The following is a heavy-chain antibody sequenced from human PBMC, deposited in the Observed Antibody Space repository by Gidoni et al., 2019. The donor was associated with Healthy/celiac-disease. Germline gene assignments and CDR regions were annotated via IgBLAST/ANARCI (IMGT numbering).Heavy chain of an antibody. Sequence: QVQLVQSGAEVKKPGSSVKVSCKASGGTFSSYAISWVRQAPGQGLEWMGGIIPIFGTANYAQKFQGRVTITADKSTSTAYMGLSSLRSEDTAVYYCASRSPLRFLEWSYYYYGMDVWGQGTTVTVSS. J-gene: IGHJ6*02. CDR2: IIPIFGTA. D-gene: IGHD3-3*01. V-gene: IGHV1-69*06. CDR3: ASRSPLRFLEWSYYYYGMDV. CDR1: GGTFSSYA.